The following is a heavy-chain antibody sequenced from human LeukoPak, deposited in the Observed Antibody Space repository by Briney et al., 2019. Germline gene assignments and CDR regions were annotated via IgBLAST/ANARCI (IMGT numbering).Heavy chain of an antibody. D-gene: IGHD2-21*02. V-gene: IGHV4-34*01. J-gene: IGHJ4*02. CDR2: INHSGST. Sequence: SETLSLTCAVYGGSFSGYYWSWIRQPPGKGLEWIGEINHSGSTNYNPSLKSRVTISVDTSKNQFSLKLSSVTAADTAVYYCAPDRPYRGGDCCPGNLQASSLFDYWGQGTLVAVSS. CDR1: GGSFSGYY. CDR3: APDRPYRGGDCCPGNLQASSLFDY.